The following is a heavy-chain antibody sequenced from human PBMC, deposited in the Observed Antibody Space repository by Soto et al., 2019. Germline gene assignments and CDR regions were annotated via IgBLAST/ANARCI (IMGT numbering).Heavy chain of an antibody. Sequence: QVQLVQSGAEVKKPGASMKVSCKASGYTFSSYAMHWVRQAPGQRLEWMGWINAGNGNTKYSQKFQDRVTITRDTSASTAYMELSSLRSEDTAVYYCARENYYGSGSYDYWGQGTLVTVSS. CDR1: GYTFSSYA. D-gene: IGHD3-10*01. V-gene: IGHV1-3*01. J-gene: IGHJ4*02. CDR3: ARENYYGSGSYDY. CDR2: INAGNGNT.